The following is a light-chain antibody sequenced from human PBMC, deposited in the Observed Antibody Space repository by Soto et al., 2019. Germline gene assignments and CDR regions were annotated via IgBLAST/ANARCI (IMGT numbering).Light chain of an antibody. V-gene: IGKV3D-20*02. CDR2: GAS. Sequence: EFVLTQSPGTLSLSPGERATLSCRASQTVRNNYLAWYQQKPGQAPRLLIYGASSRATGIPDRFSGGGSGTDFTLTISSLEPEDFAVYYCQQRSSWPVTFGQGTRLEI. CDR1: QTVRNNY. CDR3: QQRSSWPVT. J-gene: IGKJ5*01.